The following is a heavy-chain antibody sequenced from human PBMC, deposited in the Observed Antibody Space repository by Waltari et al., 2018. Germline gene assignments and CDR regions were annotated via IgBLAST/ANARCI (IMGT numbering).Heavy chain of an antibody. D-gene: IGHD1-26*01. CDR2: IYYSGNT. CDR1: GGSIGSSNNY. J-gene: IGHJ4*02. CDR3: ARSGTYRGYFDY. Sequence: QLQLQESGPGLVKPSETLSLTCTVSGGSIGSSNNYWGWIRQPPGKGLEWIGSIYYSGNTYNNPSLKSRVTISVDTSKNRFSLRLSSATAADTAVYYCARSGTYRGYFDYWGQGTLVTVSS. V-gene: IGHV4-39*01.